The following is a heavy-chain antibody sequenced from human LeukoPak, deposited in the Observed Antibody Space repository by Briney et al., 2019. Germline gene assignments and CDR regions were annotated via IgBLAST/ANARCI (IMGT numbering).Heavy chain of an antibody. Sequence: GGSLRLSCAASGFTFSTYWMHCVRQTPGKGLLWVSRIKSDGSTNYADSVKGRFTISRDNAKNTVSLQMNSLRPEDTGVYYCARAPSEIGGYYPEYFRHWGQGTLVTVSS. CDR3: ARAPSEIGGYYPEYFRH. CDR1: GFTFSTYW. V-gene: IGHV3-74*01. CDR2: IKSDGST. D-gene: IGHD3-22*01. J-gene: IGHJ1*01.